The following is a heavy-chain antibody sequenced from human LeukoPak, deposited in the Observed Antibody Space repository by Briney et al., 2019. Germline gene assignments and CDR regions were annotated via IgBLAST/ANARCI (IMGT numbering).Heavy chain of an antibody. CDR1: GYTFTSYG. Sequence: ASVKVSCKASGYTFTSYGISWVRQAPGQGLEWMGWISAYNGNKNYAQKLQGRVTMTTDTSTSTAYMELRSLRSDDTAVYYCARDTHWGGNYYDSSGYYYGDYWGQGTLVTVSS. D-gene: IGHD3-22*01. V-gene: IGHV1-18*01. J-gene: IGHJ4*02. CDR2: ISAYNGNK. CDR3: ARDTHWGGNYYDSSGYYYGDY.